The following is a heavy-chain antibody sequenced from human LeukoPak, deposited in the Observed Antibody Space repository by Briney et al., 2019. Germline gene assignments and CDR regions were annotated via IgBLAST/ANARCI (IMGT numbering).Heavy chain of an antibody. CDR3: ARGSRRLWFGELTFDY. D-gene: IGHD3-10*01. Sequence: SQTLSLTCAISGDSVSSNSAAWNWIRQSPSRGLEWLGRTYYRSKWYNDYAVSVKSRITINPDTSKNQFSLQLNSVTPEDTAVYYCARGSRRLWFGELTFDYWGQGTLVTVSS. J-gene: IGHJ4*02. V-gene: IGHV6-1*01. CDR2: TYYRSKWYN. CDR1: GDSVSSNSAA.